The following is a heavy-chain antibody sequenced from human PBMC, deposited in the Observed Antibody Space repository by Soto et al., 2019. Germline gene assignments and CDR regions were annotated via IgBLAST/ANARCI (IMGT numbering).Heavy chain of an antibody. CDR1: GYTFTSYA. V-gene: IGHV1-3*01. D-gene: IGHD3-22*01. J-gene: IGHJ5*02. CDR2: INAGNGNT. CDR3: AAQFLYYYDSSGYYNWFDP. Sequence: ASVKVSCKASGYTFTSYAMHWVRQAPGQRLEWMGWINAGNGNTKYSQKFQGRVTITKDTSTSTAYMELSSLRSEDTAVYYCAAQFLYYYDSSGYYNWFDPWGQGTLVTVSS.